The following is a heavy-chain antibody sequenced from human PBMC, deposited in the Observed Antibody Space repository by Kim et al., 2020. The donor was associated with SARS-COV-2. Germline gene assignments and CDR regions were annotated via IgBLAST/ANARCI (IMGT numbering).Heavy chain of an antibody. V-gene: IGHV1-2*02. Sequence: ASVKVSCKASGYTFTGYYMHWVRQAPGQGLEWMGWINPNSGGTNYAQKFQGRVTMTRDTSISTAYMELSRLRSDDTAVYYCARVGGVGATDNDYWGQGTLVTVSS. CDR3: ARVGGVGATDNDY. CDR1: GYTFTGYY. CDR2: INPNSGGT. J-gene: IGHJ4*02. D-gene: IGHD1-26*01.